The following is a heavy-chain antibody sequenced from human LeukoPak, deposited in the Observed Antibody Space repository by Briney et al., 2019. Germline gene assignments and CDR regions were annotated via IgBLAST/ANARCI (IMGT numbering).Heavy chain of an antibody. Sequence: PSETLSLTCTVSGGSISSYYWSWIRQPPGKGLEYIGFIYYSGSTKYNPSLKSRVTISVDTSKNQFSLKLSPVTAADTAVYYCAGRSDRGYDFDYWGQGTLVTVFS. CDR3: AGRSDRGYDFDY. CDR1: GGSISSYY. V-gene: IGHV4-59*01. CDR2: IYYSGST. D-gene: IGHD5-12*01. J-gene: IGHJ4*02.